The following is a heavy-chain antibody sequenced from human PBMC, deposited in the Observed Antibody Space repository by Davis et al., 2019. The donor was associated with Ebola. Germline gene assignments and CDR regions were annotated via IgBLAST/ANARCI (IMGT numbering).Heavy chain of an antibody. CDR2: ISNTGSPI. Sequence: GESLKISCAASGFTFTDYYMTWIRQAPGKGLEWVAYISNTGSPIYYADSVKGRFTISRDNAKTSLYLQMNSLRAEDTAVYYCARVMPDYWGQGTLVTVSS. CDR1: GFTFTDYY. CDR3: ARVMPDY. J-gene: IGHJ4*02. D-gene: IGHD2-2*01. V-gene: IGHV3-11*01.